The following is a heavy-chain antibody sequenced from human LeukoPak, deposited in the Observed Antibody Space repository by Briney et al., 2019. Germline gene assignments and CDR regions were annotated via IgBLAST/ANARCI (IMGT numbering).Heavy chain of an antibody. CDR1: GLAVSSNY. Sequence: GGSLRLSCAASGLAVSSNYITWVRQPPGKGLEWVSVLHAAGGTYYADSVKGRFTISRHISKNTVYLQMNSLRAEDTAVYYCAREGYDSSGYPRLLDYWGQGTLVTVSS. V-gene: IGHV3-53*04. D-gene: IGHD3-22*01. CDR3: AREGYDSSGYPRLLDY. CDR2: LHAAGGT. J-gene: IGHJ4*02.